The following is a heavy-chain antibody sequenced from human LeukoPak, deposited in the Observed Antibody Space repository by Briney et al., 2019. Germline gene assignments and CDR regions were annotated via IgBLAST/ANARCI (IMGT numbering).Heavy chain of an antibody. CDR2: IYYSGST. CDR3: ARDAPRGWFDP. Sequence: SETLSLTCTVSGGSISSGDYYWSWIRQPPGKGLEWIGYIYYSGSTYYNPSLKSRVTISVDTSKNQFSLKLSSVTAADTAVYYCARDAPRGWFDPWGQGTLVTVSS. D-gene: IGHD2-2*01. V-gene: IGHV4-30-4*08. J-gene: IGHJ5*02. CDR1: GGSISSGDYY.